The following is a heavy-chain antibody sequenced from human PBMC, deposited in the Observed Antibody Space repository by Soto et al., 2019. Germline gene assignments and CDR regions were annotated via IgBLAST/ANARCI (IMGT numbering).Heavy chain of an antibody. CDR3: ARQRYSFGTSGYYHSDY. Sequence: SETLSLTCSVSGDFISNTTYYWAWVRQAPGKGLEWVGSIYFSGSGTSHYNPSLKSRVTISVDTSKNQFSLKLTYVTAAETAVYYCARQRYSFGTSGYYHSDYWGPGTIVTVSS. D-gene: IGHD3-22*01. J-gene: IGHJ4*02. V-gene: IGHV4-39*01. CDR1: GDFISNTTYY. CDR2: IYFSGSGTS.